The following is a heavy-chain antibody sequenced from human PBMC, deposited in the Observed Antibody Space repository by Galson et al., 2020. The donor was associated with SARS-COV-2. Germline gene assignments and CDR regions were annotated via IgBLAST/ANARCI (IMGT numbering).Heavy chain of an antibody. CDR1: GFTFKSYS. D-gene: IGHD3-22*01. CDR3: ARDDVYYYDSSEYMDV. Sequence: GGSLRLSCAASGFTFKSYSMNWVRHATGKGLEWVSSISSSSSYIYYADSVKGRFTISRDNAKNSLYLQMNSLRAEDTAVYYCARDDVYYYDSSEYMDVWGKGTTVTVSS. V-gene: IGHV3-21*01. CDR2: ISSSSSYI. J-gene: IGHJ6*03.